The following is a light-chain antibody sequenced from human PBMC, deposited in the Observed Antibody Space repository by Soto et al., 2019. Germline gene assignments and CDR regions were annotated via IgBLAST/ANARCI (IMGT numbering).Light chain of an antibody. CDR1: QSVSTY. V-gene: IGKV3-11*01. CDR2: DAS. Sequence: EVVLTQSPATLSLSPGERATLSCRASQSVSTYLAWYQHKPGQAPRLLIYDASIRATGTPARFSGGGSGTDFTLTISSLAPEDLAVYYCQHCRHWPPGATFGGGTKVAIK. J-gene: IGKJ4*01. CDR3: QHCRHWPPGAT.